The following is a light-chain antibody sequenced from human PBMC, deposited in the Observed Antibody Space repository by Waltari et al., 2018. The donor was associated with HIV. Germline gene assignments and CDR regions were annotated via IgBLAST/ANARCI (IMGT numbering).Light chain of an antibody. J-gene: IGLJ1*01. CDR2: VGTGGIVG. CDR1: SAYSNSK. V-gene: IGLV9-49*01. Sequence: QPMLTPPPSASASLGASVTLPCTLSSAYSNSKGDWYQQRPGKGPRFVMRVGTGGIVGSKGDGIPDRFSVLGSGLNRYLTIKNIQEEDEGDYHCGADHGSGSNYVYVFGTGTKVTVL. CDR3: GADHGSGSNYVYV.